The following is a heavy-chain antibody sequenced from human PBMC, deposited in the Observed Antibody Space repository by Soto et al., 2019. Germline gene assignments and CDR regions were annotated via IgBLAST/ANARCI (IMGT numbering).Heavy chain of an antibody. J-gene: IGHJ6*02. CDR2: ISYHGNE. V-gene: IGHV3-30*18. CDR3: AKLAVVVPATPHDYMDV. Sequence: LGLSCVASGFTFSDYGIHWVRHSPCKGLEWVAVISYHGNEYYSDSVKGRFTISRDNSEKTLYLQMNSLRAEDTAVYYCAKLAVVVPATPHDYMDVWGQGTAVTVSS. D-gene: IGHD2-2*01. CDR1: GFTFSDYG.